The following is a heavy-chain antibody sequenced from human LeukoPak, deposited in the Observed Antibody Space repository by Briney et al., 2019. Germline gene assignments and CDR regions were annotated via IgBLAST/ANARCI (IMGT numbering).Heavy chain of an antibody. CDR2: IIPIFGTA. D-gene: IGHD3-10*01. Sequence: GASVNVSCKASGGTFSSYAISWVRQAPGQGLEWMGGIIPIFGTANYAQKFQGRVTITTDESTSTAYMELSSLRSEDTAVYYCAREDVTGGSSWGQGTLVTVSS. J-gene: IGHJ4*02. CDR3: AREDVTGGSS. CDR1: GGTFSSYA. V-gene: IGHV1-69*05.